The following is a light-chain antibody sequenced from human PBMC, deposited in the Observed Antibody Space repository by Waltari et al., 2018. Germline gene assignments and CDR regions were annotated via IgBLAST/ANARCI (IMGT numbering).Light chain of an antibody. V-gene: IGKV3-15*01. CDR2: RSS. J-gene: IGKJ5*01. Sequence: EVVMTQSPATLSVSPGERATLSCRASQNINKLLAWYQQKPGQAPRLLIYRSSTRATGIPVRFSGSGSGTEFTITISSLQSEDFAIXYXXEYNNWPITFGQGTRLEIK. CDR1: QNINKL. CDR3: XEYNNWPIT.